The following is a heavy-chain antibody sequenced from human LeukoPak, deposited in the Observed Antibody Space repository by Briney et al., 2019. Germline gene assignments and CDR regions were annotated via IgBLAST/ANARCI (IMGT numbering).Heavy chain of an antibody. J-gene: IGHJ4*02. CDR2: ISGSGGST. CDR1: GFTFSSYG. D-gene: IGHD5-18*01. V-gene: IGHV3-23*01. Sequence: GGSLRLSCAASGFTFSSYGMSWVRQAPGKGLEWVSAISGSGGSTYYADSVKGRFTISRDNSKNTLYLQMNSLRAEDTAVYYCAKARSGYSYGYGYWGQGTLVTVSS. CDR3: AKARSGYSYGYGY.